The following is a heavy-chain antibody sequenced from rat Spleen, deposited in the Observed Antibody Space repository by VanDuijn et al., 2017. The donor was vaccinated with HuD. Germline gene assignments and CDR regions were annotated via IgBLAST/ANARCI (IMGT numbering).Heavy chain of an antibody. CDR1: GFTFSDYY. CDR2: ISYDGSST. V-gene: IGHV5-29*01. J-gene: IGHJ2*01. Sequence: EVQLVESDGGLVQPGRSLKLSCAASGFTFSDYYMAWVRQAPTKGLEWVATISYDGSSTYYRDSVKGRFTISRDNAKSTLYLQMDSLRSEDTATYYWARPSNTMGITDWGQGVMVTVSS. CDR3: ARPSNTMGITD. D-gene: IGHD1-9*01.